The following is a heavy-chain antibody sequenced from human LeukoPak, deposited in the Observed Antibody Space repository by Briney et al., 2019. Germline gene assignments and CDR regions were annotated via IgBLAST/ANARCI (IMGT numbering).Heavy chain of an antibody. CDR2: INPNSGGT. V-gene: IGHV1-2*02. D-gene: IGHD2-2*01. Sequence: VKVSCKASGSTFTGYYMHWVRQAPGQGLEWMGWINPNSGGTNYAQKFQGRVTMTRDTSISTAYMELSRLRSDDTAVYYCADCSSTSCSLNFDYWGQGTLVTVSS. CDR1: GSTFTGYY. CDR3: ADCSSTSCSLNFDY. J-gene: IGHJ4*02.